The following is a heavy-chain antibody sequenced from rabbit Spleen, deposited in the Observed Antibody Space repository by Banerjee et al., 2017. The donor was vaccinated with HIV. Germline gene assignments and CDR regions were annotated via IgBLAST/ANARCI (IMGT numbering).Heavy chain of an antibody. V-gene: IGHV1S7*01. D-gene: IGHD3-3*01. CDR1: GFTLSSYY. J-gene: IGHJ4*01. Sequence: QLKESGGGLVQPGGSLKLSCKASGFTLSSYYMNWVRQAPGKGLEWIGYIDPVFGITYYASWVNGRFSISRENAQNTVFLQMTSLTAADTATYFCARDLVVAIGWNFNLWGPGTLVTVS. CDR3: ARDLVVAIGWNFNL. CDR2: IDPVFGIT.